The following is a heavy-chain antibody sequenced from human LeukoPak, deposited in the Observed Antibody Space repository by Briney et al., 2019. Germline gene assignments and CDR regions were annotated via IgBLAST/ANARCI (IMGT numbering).Heavy chain of an antibody. D-gene: IGHD3-9*01. CDR3: ARASLRSFDWWINYFDY. V-gene: IGHV3-23*01. J-gene: IGHJ4*02. Sequence: PGGSLRLSCAASGFTFSSYGMSWVRQAPGKGLEWVSAISGSGGSTYYADSVKGRFTISRDNSKNTLYLQMNSLRAEDTAVYYCARASLRSFDWWINYFDYWGQGTLVTVSS. CDR2: ISGSGGST. CDR1: GFTFSSYG.